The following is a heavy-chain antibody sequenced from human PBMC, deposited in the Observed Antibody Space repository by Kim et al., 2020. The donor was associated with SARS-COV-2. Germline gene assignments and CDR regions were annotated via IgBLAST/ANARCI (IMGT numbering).Heavy chain of an antibody. CDR1: GFTFSSYG. V-gene: IGHV3-33*08. J-gene: IGHJ4*02. CDR3: ARGSSYCGGDCSSVDY. Sequence: GGSLRLSCAASGFTFSSYGMHWVRQAPGKGLEWVAVIWYDGSNKYYADSVKGRFTISRDNSKNTLYLQMNSLRAEDTAVYYCARGSSYCGGDCSSVDYWGQGTLVTVSS. D-gene: IGHD2-21*02. CDR2: IWYDGSNK.